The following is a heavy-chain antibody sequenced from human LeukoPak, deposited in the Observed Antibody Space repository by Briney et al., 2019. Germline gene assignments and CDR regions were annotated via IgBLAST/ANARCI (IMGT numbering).Heavy chain of an antibody. V-gene: IGHV4-34*01. CDR1: GGSFSGYY. D-gene: IGHD3-22*01. J-gene: IGHJ4*02. CDR3: ARGDYDSSGYPHLFDY. Sequence: SETLSLTCAVYGGSFSGYYWSWIRQPPGKGLEWIGEINHSGSTNYNPSLKSRVTISVDTSKNQFSLKLSSVTAADTAVYCCARGDYDSSGYPHLFDYWGQGTLVTVSS. CDR2: INHSGST.